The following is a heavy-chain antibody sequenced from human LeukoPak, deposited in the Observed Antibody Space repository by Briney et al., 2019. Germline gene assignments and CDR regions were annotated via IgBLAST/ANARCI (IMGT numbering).Heavy chain of an antibody. V-gene: IGHV4-39*01. CDR3: ARHEAATVGATVRY. Sequence: PSETLSLTCTVSGGSISSSSYYWGWIRQPPGKGLEWIGSIYYSGSTYYNPSLKSRVTISVDTSKNQFSLKLSSVTAADTAVYYCARHEAATVGATVRYWGQGTLVTVSS. D-gene: IGHD1-26*01. J-gene: IGHJ4*02. CDR1: GGSISSSSYY. CDR2: IYYSGST.